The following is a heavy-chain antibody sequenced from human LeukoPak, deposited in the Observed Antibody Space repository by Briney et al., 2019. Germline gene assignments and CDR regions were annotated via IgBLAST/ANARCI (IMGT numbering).Heavy chain of an antibody. CDR3: ARGYCSGGSCYWFFDL. CDR1: GFILSNYA. Sequence: PGASLRLSCAASGFILSNYAMNWVRQAPGKGLEWVSALSYSGGTTYYADSVKGHFTISRDNSKNTVFLQMNSLRADDTAVYYCARGYCSGGSCYWFFDLWGRGTLVTVSS. D-gene: IGHD2-15*01. V-gene: IGHV3-23*01. J-gene: IGHJ2*01. CDR2: LSYSGGTT.